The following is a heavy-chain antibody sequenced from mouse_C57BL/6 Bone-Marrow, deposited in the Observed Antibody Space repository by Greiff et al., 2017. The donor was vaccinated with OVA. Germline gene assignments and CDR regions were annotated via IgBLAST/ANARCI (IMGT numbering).Heavy chain of an antibody. V-gene: IGHV1-15*01. CDR1: GYTFTDYE. J-gene: IGHJ3*01. Sequence: VQLQESGAELVRPGASVTLSCKASGYTFTDYEMHWVKQTPVHGLEWIGAIDPETGGTAYNQKFKGKAILTADKSSSTAYMELRSLTSEDSAVYYCKDSREAYWGQGTLVTVSA. CDR3: KDSREAY. CDR2: IDPETGGT. D-gene: IGHD1-1*01.